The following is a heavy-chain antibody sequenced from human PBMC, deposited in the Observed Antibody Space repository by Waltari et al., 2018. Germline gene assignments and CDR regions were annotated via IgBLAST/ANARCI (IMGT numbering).Heavy chain of an antibody. V-gene: IGHV4-61*01. CDR1: GGSVSSGSYY. CDR3: ARDLGGTPRRAGYGMDV. CDR2: IYYSGRT. J-gene: IGHJ6*02. Sequence: QVHLQESGPGLVKPSETLSLTCTVSGGSVSSGSYYWSCIRHPPGKGLEWIGYIYYSGRTNYNPSLKSRVTISVDTSKNQFSLKLSSVTAADTAVYYCARDLGGTPRRAGYGMDVRGQGTTVTVSS. D-gene: IGHD2-15*01.